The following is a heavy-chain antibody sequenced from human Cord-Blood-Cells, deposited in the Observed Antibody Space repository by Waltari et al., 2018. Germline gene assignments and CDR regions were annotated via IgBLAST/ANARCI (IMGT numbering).Heavy chain of an antibody. CDR2: IYHSGST. J-gene: IGHJ4*02. D-gene: IGHD3-9*01. Sequence: QVQLQESGPGLVKPSETLSLTCAVSGYSISSGYYWGWIRQPPGKGLEWIGRIYHSGSTYYNPSLKSRVTISVDTSKNQFSLKLSSVTAADTAVYYCARQHLLYDTPPEGGWGFDYWGQGTLVTVSS. V-gene: IGHV4-38-2*01. CDR1: GYSISSGYY. CDR3: ARQHLLYDTPPEGGWGFDY.